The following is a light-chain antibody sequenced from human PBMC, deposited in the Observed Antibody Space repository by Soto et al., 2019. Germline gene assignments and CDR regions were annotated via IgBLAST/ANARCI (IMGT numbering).Light chain of an antibody. V-gene: IGKV1-39*01. CDR2: AAS. CDR3: HQSFTASWT. J-gene: IGKJ1*01. CDR1: QSISHY. Sequence: DVQLTQSPSSLAASVGDRVAITCRASQSISHYLNWYQQKPGKAPKLLIYAASTLQSGVPSRFSASGSGTDFTLTISSLQPEDFATYYCHQSFTASWTFGQGTKVEIQ.